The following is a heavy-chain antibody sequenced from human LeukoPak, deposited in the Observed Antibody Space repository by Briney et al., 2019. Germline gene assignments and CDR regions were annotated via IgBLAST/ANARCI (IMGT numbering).Heavy chain of an antibody. CDR3: AKDILPRYSSGWTSGFDY. J-gene: IGHJ4*02. Sequence: GGSLRLSCAASGFTFSSYGMHWVRQAPGKGLEWVAVVSYDGSNKYYADSVKGRFTISRDNSKNTLYLQMNSLRAEDTAVYYCAKDILPRYSSGWTSGFDYWGQGTLVTVSS. D-gene: IGHD6-19*01. V-gene: IGHV3-30*18. CDR2: VSYDGSNK. CDR1: GFTFSSYG.